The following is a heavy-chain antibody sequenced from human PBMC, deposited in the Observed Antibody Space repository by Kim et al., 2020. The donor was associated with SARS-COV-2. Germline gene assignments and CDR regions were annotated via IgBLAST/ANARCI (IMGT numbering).Heavy chain of an antibody. CDR3: ARGDFWRVQGMDV. V-gene: IGHV4-34*01. J-gene: IGHJ6*04. D-gene: IGHD3-3*01. Sequence: YTPSHKSRVTISVDTSKSQFSLKLSSVTAADTAVYYCARGDFWRVQGMDVWGEGTTVAVSS.